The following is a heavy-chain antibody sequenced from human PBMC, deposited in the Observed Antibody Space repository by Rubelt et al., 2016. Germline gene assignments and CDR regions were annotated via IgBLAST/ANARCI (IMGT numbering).Heavy chain of an antibody. Sequence: EVQLVESGGGLIQPGGSLRLSCAASGFTFSTYNMNWVRQATGKGLEWVSHITSSSGTIYYADSVKGRFTISRDNAKNSLYLPMNSLGDEDTAVYYCARGLVESWGQGTLVTVSS. CDR3: ARGLVES. J-gene: IGHJ5*01. CDR1: GFTFSTYN. CDR2: ITSSSGTI. V-gene: IGHV3-48*02.